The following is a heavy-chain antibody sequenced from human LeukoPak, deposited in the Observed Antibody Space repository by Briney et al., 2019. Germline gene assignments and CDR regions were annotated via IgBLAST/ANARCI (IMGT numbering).Heavy chain of an antibody. V-gene: IGHV3-21*01. Sequence: PGRSLRLSCAASGFTFSSYSMNWVRQAPGKGLEWVSSISSSSSYIYYADSVKGRFTISRDNAKNSLYLQMNSLRAEDTAVYYCARSDTAMDPYYFDYWGQGTLVTVSS. CDR1: GFTFSSYS. CDR2: ISSSSSYI. CDR3: ARSDTAMDPYYFDY. D-gene: IGHD5-18*01. J-gene: IGHJ4*02.